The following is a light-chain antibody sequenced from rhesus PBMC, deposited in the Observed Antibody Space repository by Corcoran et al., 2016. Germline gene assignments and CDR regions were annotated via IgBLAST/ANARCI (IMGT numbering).Light chain of an antibody. J-gene: IGKJ4*01. V-gene: IGKV1-22*01. CDR3: LQYSSSPLT. Sequence: DIQMTQSPSSLSASVGDTVTITCRASQSISSWLDWYQQKPGKAPKLLIYKASSLQRGVPSRLSGSGSGTYFTLTISSLQPEDFATYYCLQYSSSPLTFGGGTKVEIK. CDR2: KAS. CDR1: QSISSW.